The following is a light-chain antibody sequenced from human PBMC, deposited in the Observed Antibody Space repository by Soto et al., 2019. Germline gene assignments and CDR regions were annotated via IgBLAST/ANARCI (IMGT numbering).Light chain of an antibody. CDR1: QSVNNY. CDR2: DTS. J-gene: IGKJ4*01. Sequence: EIVLTQSPATLSLSPGERATLSCRASQSVNNYLAWCQQKPGQAPRPLIYDTSNRATGIPARFSGSGSGTDFTLTISSLEPEDFAVYYCQQRNNWPTFGGGTRVEIK. V-gene: IGKV3-11*01. CDR3: QQRNNWPT.